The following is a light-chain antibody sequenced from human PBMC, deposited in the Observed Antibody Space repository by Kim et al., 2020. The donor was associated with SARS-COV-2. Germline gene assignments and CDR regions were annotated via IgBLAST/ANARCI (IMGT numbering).Light chain of an antibody. CDR1: QSISSY. J-gene: IGKJ2*01. CDR3: QQSYSTPRT. Sequence: DIQMTQSPSSLSASVGDRVTIPCRASQSISSYLNWYQQKPEKAPKLLIYAASSLQSGVPSRFSGSGSGTDFTLTISSLQPEDFATYYCQQSYSTPRTFGQGTKLEI. CDR2: AAS. V-gene: IGKV1-39*01.